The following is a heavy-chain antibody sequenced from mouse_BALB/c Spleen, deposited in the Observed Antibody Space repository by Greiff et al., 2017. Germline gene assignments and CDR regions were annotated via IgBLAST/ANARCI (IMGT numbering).Heavy chain of an antibody. V-gene: IGHV5-6-5*01. CDR3: ARHERFDY. Sequence: EVQGVESGGGLVKPGGSLKLSCAASGFTFSSYAMSWVRQTPEKRLEWVASISSGGSTYYPDSVKGRFTISRDNARNILYLQMSSLRSEDTAMYYCARHERFDYWGQGTTLTVSS. CDR2: ISSGGST. J-gene: IGHJ2*01. CDR1: GFTFSSYA.